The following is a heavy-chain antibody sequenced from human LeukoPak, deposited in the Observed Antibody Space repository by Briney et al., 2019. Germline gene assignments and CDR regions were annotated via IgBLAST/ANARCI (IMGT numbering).Heavy chain of an antibody. J-gene: IGHJ4*02. CDR3: AREGYGDYGY. Sequence: SGTLSLTCAVSGGSISSGDYYWSWIRQPPGKGLEWIGYIYYSGSTYYNPSLKSRVIISVDTSKNQFSLKLSSVTAADTAVYYCAREGYGDYGYWGQGTLVTVSS. V-gene: IGHV4-30-4*01. CDR2: IYYSGST. CDR1: GGSISSGDYY. D-gene: IGHD4-17*01.